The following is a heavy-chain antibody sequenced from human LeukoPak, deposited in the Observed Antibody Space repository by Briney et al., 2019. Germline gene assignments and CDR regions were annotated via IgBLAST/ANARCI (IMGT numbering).Heavy chain of an antibody. V-gene: IGHV3-74*01. CDR2: IDTDGTNT. Sequence: QPGGSLRLTCAASGFTFNKYRMHWVRQAQGKGLVWVSRIDTDGTNTNYADSVKGRFTISRDNAKNTVYLQMNSLRAEDTAVYYCVRAFGDYWGQGILATVSP. CDR1: GFTFNKYR. D-gene: IGHD3-10*01. J-gene: IGHJ4*02. CDR3: VRAFGDY.